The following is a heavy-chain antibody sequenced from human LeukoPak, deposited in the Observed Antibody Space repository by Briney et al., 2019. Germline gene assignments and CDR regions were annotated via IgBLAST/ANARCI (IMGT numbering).Heavy chain of an antibody. D-gene: IGHD5-24*01. Sequence: PSETLSLTCAVYGGSFSGYYWSWIRQPPGKGLEWIGEINHSGSANYNPSLVSRVTISVDTSKSQFSLKLSSVTAADTAVYYCARDGNSWNYFDNWGQGTLVTVSS. V-gene: IGHV4-34*01. CDR1: GGSFSGYY. CDR2: INHSGSA. J-gene: IGHJ4*02. CDR3: ARDGNSWNYFDN.